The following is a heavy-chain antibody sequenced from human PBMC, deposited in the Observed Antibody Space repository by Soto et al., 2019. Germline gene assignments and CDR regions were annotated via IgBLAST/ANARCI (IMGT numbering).Heavy chain of an antibody. J-gene: IGHJ4*02. CDR3: AREASVLIPAAQPSRFDS. CDR2: ISPYSGYT. V-gene: IGHV1-18*01. CDR1: GYSFMKYG. D-gene: IGHD2-2*01. Sequence: ASVKVSCKGFGYSFMKYGINWVRQAPGQGLEWVGWISPYSGYTHSAQKFHGRLTLTTDTAASTAYMELRILRSADTALYYCAREASVLIPAAQPSRFDSWGQGTLVSVSS.